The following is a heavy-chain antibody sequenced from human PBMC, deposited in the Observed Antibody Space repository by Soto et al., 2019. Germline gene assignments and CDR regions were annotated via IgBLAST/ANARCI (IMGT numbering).Heavy chain of an antibody. D-gene: IGHD6-13*01. CDR3: ARDSSSWSDY. CDR1: GFTFSSYS. CDR2: ISSSSSYI. Sequence: GGSLRLSCAASGFTFSSYSMNWVRQAPGKGLEWVSSISSSSSYIYYADSVKGRFTISRDTAKNSLYLQLNSLRAEDTAVYYCARDSSSWSDYWGQGTLVTVSS. V-gene: IGHV3-21*01. J-gene: IGHJ4*02.